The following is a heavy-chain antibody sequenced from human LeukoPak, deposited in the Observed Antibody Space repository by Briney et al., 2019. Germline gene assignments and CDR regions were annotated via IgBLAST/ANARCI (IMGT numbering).Heavy chain of an antibody. CDR1: GFTFSSYA. D-gene: IGHD4-11*01. Sequence: GGSLRLSCAASGFTFSSYAMHWVRQAPGKGLEWVAVISYDGSNKYYADSVKGRFTISRDNSKNTLYLQMNSLRAEDTAVYYWARPGSMTTVTTGGGDFDYWGQGTLVTVSS. CDR2: ISYDGSNK. V-gene: IGHV3-30-3*01. J-gene: IGHJ4*02. CDR3: ARPGSMTTVTTGGGDFDY.